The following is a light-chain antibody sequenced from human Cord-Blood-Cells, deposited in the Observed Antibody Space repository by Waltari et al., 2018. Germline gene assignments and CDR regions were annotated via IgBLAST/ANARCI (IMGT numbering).Light chain of an antibody. CDR2: EVS. CDR1: SSDVGSYNF. V-gene: IGLV2-23*02. CDR3: CSYAGSSTYVV. Sequence: QSALTQTASVSGSPGQSITISCTGTSSDVGSYNFVSWYQQHTGKAPKLMIYEVSKRPSGVSNRFSGSKSGNTASLTISGLQAEDEADYYCCSYAGSSTYVVFGGGTKLTVL. J-gene: IGLJ2*01.